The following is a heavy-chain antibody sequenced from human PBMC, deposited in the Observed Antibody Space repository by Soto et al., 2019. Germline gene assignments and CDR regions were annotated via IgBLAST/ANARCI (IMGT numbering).Heavy chain of an antibody. CDR2: ISSSSSYI. J-gene: IGHJ4*02. V-gene: IGHV3-21*01. D-gene: IGHD3-3*01. CDR1: GFTFSSYS. CDR3: ARTLPYYDFWSGYSLAGDY. Sequence: GGSLRLSCAASGFTFSSYSMNWARQAPGKGLEWVSSISSSSSYIYYADSVKGRFTISRDNAKNSLYLQMNSLRAEDTAVYYCARTLPYYDFWSGYSLAGDYWGQGTLVTVSS.